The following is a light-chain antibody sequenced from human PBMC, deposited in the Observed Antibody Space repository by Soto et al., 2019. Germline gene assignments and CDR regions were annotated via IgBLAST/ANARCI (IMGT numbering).Light chain of an antibody. V-gene: IGKV4-1*01. CDR1: QSVLYSSNNKNY. J-gene: IGKJ1*01. CDR2: WAS. Sequence: DIVMTQSPDSLAVSLGERATINCKSSQSVLYSSNNKNYLAWYQQKPGQPPKLLIYWASTRESGVPDRFSGSGSGTDFALTISSLQAEAVAVYYCQQYYRPWTFGQGTKVEIK. CDR3: QQYYRPWT.